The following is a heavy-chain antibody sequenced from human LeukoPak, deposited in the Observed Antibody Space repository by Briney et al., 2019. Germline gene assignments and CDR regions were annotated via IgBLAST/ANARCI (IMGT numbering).Heavy chain of an antibody. V-gene: IGHV4-39*07. Sequence: SETLSLTCTVSGGSISSSSYYWGWTRQPPGKGLEWIGSIYYSGSTSYNPSLKSRVTISVDTSKNQFSLKLSSVTAADTAVYYCARDWGHSWFGELLAMSYWGQGTLVTVSS. CDR2: IYYSGST. CDR3: ARDWGHSWFGELLAMSY. J-gene: IGHJ4*02. D-gene: IGHD3-10*01. CDR1: GGSISSSSYY.